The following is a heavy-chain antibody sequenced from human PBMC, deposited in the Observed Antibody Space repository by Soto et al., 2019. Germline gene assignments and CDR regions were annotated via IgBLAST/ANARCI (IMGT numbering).Heavy chain of an antibody. V-gene: IGHV4-30-4*01. CDR3: ARDKQGFSYGYGSQYFYYHGLDV. Sequence: SETLSLTCIVSGDSINSGDYYWSWIRQPPGKGLEWIGNIHFSGRTYYSPSLKSRVTMSTDTSKNQFSLRLTYVTSADMAVYYCARDKQGFSYGYGSQYFYYHGLDVWGQGTTVTVSS. CDR2: IHFSGRT. J-gene: IGHJ6*02. D-gene: IGHD5-18*01. CDR1: GDSINSGDYY.